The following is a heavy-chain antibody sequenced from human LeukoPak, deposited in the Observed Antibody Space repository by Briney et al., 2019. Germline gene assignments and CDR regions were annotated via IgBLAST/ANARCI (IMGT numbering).Heavy chain of an antibody. Sequence: ASVKVSCKASGYTFTGYYMHWVRQAPGQGLEWMGWINPNSGGTNYAQKFQGRVTMTRDTSISTAYMELSGLRSDDTAVYYCAREPSTPYYYGSGSPLDYWGQGTLVTVSS. J-gene: IGHJ4*02. CDR3: AREPSTPYYYGSGSPLDY. V-gene: IGHV1-2*02. CDR2: INPNSGGT. CDR1: GYTFTGYY. D-gene: IGHD3-10*01.